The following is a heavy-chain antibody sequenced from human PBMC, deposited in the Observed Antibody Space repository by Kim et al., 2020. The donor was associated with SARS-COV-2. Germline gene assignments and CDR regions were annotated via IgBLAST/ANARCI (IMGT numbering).Heavy chain of an antibody. CDR3: ARDLEDSSGWSYYYYYGMDV. J-gene: IGHJ6*02. D-gene: IGHD6-19*01. Sequence: ASVKVSCKASGYTFTSYAMNWVRQAPGQGLEWMGWINTNTGNPTYAQGFTGRFVFSLDTSVSTAYLQISSLKAEDTAVYYCARDLEDSSGWSYYYYYGMDVWGQGTTVTVSS. CDR2: INTNTGNP. V-gene: IGHV7-4-1*02. CDR1: GYTFTSYA.